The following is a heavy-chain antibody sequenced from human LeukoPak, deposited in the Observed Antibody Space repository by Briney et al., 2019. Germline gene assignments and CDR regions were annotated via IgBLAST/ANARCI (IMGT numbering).Heavy chain of an antibody. CDR3: ARVDTAMSAFDP. D-gene: IGHD5-18*01. Sequence: PSDTLSLTCAVYGGSFSAYYWNWIRQPPGKGLEWIGQINPSGTTNYTPSLKSRVTISVDTSKNQLSLELSSVTAADTAVYYCARVDTAMSAFDPWGQGTLVTVSS. V-gene: IGHV4-34*01. CDR1: GGSFSAYY. J-gene: IGHJ5*02. CDR2: INPSGTT.